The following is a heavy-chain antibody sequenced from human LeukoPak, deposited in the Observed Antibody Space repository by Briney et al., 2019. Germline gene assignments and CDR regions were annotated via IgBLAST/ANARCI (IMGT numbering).Heavy chain of an antibody. J-gene: IGHJ4*02. CDR2: INQDDNEK. CDR1: GFPFHNYW. CDR3: ARGLYGSGRRSLMAH. D-gene: IGHD3-10*01. Sequence: GGSLRLSCAASGFPFHNYWMTWVRQAPGKGLEWVANINQDDNEKYYLDSVKGRFTISRENAETSLFLQMTSLRVEDTAIYYCARGLYGSGRRSLMAHWGPGTLVAVSS. V-gene: IGHV3-7*01.